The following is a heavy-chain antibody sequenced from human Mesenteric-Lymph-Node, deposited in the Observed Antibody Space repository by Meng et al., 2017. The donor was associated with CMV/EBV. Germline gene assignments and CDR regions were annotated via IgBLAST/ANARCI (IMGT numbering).Heavy chain of an antibody. CDR2: ITSSGGST. D-gene: IGHD5-12*01. Sequence: SGFTFSSHAMSWVRQAPGKGLEWVSGITSSGGSTYSADSVKGRFTISRDNSKKTLYLQMSSLRAEDTAVYYCAKDEGGYDPSAFVYWGQGTLVTVSS. J-gene: IGHJ4*02. CDR1: GFTFSSHA. CDR3: AKDEGGYDPSAFVY. V-gene: IGHV3-23*01.